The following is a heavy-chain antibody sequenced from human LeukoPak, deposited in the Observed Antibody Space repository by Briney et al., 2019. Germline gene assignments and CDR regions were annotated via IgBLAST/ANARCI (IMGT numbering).Heavy chain of an antibody. J-gene: IGHJ6*03. D-gene: IGHD6-6*01. V-gene: IGHV4-39*07. CDR3: ARDSHYSTSSLYYYYTNV. CDR1: GGSISSSSYY. CDR2: IYYNGDT. Sequence: SETLSLTCTVSGGSISSSSYYWGWIRQPPGKGLEWIGTIYYNGDTYYNPSLKSRVTVSIDTSKNQFSLKLSSVTAADTAVYYCARDSHYSTSSLYYYYTNVWGEGTTVIVSS.